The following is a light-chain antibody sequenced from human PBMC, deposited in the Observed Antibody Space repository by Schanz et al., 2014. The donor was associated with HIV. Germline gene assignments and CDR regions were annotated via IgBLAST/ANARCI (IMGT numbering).Light chain of an antibody. CDR1: QNINNW. CDR3: QHYNSFPYT. CDR2: KAS. V-gene: IGKV1-5*03. Sequence: DIQMTQSPSTLSASVRDRVSITCRASQNINNWLAWSQQKSGKAPKLLIYKASTLESGVPSRFVGSGSGTEFTLTITSLQPDDSATYYCQHYNSFPYTFGQGTKL. J-gene: IGKJ2*01.